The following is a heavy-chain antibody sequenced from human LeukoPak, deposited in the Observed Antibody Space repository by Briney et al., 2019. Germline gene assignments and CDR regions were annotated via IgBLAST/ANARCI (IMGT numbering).Heavy chain of an antibody. J-gene: IGHJ6*03. V-gene: IGHV1-46*01. CDR2: INPSGGST. D-gene: IGHD6-13*01. CDR1: GYTFTSYY. Sequence: ASVKVSCKASGYTFTSYYMHWVRQAPGQGLEWMGIINPSGGSTNYAQKFQGRVTITADKSTSTAYMELSSLRSEDTAVYYCASFSSSWYSNYYYYMDVWGKGTTVTVSS. CDR3: ASFSSSWYSNYYYYMDV.